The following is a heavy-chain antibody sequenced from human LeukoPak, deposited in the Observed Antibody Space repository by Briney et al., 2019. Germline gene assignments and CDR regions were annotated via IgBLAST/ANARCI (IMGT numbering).Heavy chain of an antibody. J-gene: IGHJ6*03. V-gene: IGHV4-39*01. CDR1: GGSISSSSYY. CDR3: AGITVPLLFPNDYYYMDV. D-gene: IGHD1-14*01. CDR2: IYYSGST. Sequence: SETLSLTCTVSGGSISSSSYYWGWIRQPPGKGLEWIGSIYYSGSTYYNPSLKSRVTISVDTSKNQFSLKLSSVTAADTAVYYCAGITVPLLFPNDYYYMDVWGKGTTVTVSS.